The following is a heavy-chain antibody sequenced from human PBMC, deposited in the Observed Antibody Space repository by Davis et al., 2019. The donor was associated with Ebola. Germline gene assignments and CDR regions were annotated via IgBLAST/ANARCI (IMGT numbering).Heavy chain of an antibody. CDR1: GFTFSSYS. CDR2: ISSSSSYI. Sequence: GGSLRLSCAASGFTFSSYSMNWVRQAPGKGLEWVSSISSSSSYIYYADSVKGRFTISRDNSKRTLYLQMHSLGAEDTAVYYCAKDLFPIAVSGILDYWGQGTLVTVSS. CDR3: AKDLFPIAVSGILDY. V-gene: IGHV3-21*04. J-gene: IGHJ4*02. D-gene: IGHD6-19*01.